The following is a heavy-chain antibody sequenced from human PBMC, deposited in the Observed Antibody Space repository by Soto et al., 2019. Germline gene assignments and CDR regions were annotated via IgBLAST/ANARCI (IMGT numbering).Heavy chain of an antibody. D-gene: IGHD3-3*02. Sequence: PSETLSLTCTVSGGSISSGDYYWSWIRQHPGKGLEWIGYIFYSGNTYYNPSLKSRVTISVDTSKNHFSLKLSSMTDADTAVYYCARVGISRSDAFDIWGQGTMVTV. CDR3: ARVGISRSDAFDI. CDR2: IFYSGNT. V-gene: IGHV4-31*03. CDR1: GGSISSGDYY. J-gene: IGHJ3*02.